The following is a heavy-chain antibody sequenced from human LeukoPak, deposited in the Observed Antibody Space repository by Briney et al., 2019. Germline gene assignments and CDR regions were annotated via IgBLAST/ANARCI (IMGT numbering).Heavy chain of an antibody. J-gene: IGHJ6*03. CDR1: GFTFSSYN. V-gene: IGHV3-21*04. CDR3: AKDPEDCSSTSCYPVYYYYMDV. CDR2: ISSTSSYI. D-gene: IGHD2-2*01. Sequence: GGSLRLSCAASGFTFSSYNMNLVRQAPGKGLEWVSFISSTSSYIYYADSVKGRFTISRDNAKNSLYLQMNSLRAEDTAVYYCAKDPEDCSSTSCYPVYYYYMDVWGKGTMVTVSS.